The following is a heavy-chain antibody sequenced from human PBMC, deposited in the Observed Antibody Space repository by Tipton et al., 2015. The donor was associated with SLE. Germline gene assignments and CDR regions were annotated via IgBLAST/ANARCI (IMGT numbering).Heavy chain of an antibody. CDR3: ARGSRWFDDFWSGYPLGNWFDP. J-gene: IGHJ5*02. CDR1: GGSISSGGYY. D-gene: IGHD3-3*01. Sequence: TLSLTCTVSGGSISSGGYYWSWIRQSPGKGLEWIGYISYSGSTNYNSSLKSRLTISVDTSKSHFSLKLTSVTAADTAIYYCARGSRWFDDFWSGYPLGNWFDPWGQGTLVTVSS. V-gene: IGHV4-61*03. CDR2: ISYSGST.